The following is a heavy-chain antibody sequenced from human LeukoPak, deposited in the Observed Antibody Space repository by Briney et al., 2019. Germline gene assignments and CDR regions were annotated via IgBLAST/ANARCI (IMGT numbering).Heavy chain of an antibody. Sequence: SETLSLTCTVSGGSISSYYWSWIRQPGGKGLEWIGRIYTSGSTNYNPSLKSRVTTSVDTSKNQFSLKLSSVTAADTAVYYCAREIPYSLTFQHWGQGTLVTVSS. V-gene: IGHV4-4*07. CDR1: GGSISSYY. CDR2: IYTSGST. CDR3: AREIPYSLTFQH. D-gene: IGHD4-11*01. J-gene: IGHJ1*01.